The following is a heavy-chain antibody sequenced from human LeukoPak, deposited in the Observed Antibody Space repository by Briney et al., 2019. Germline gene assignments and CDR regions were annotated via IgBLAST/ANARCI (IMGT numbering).Heavy chain of an antibody. CDR1: GGSISSYY. V-gene: IGHV4-4*07. CDR2: ICTSGST. Sequence: PSETLSLTCTVSGGSISSYYWSWIRQPAGKGLEWIGRICTSGSTNYNPSLKSRVTMSVDTSKNQFSLKLSSVTAADTAVYYCARVVREDIVVVVAATLFDYWGQGTLVTVSS. D-gene: IGHD2-15*01. J-gene: IGHJ4*02. CDR3: ARVVREDIVVVVAATLFDY.